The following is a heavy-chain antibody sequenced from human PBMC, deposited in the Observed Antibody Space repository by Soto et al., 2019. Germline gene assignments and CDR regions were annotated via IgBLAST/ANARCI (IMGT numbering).Heavy chain of an antibody. CDR1: GFSLDTSGVG. J-gene: IGHJ6*02. D-gene: IGHD3-3*01. Sequence: QITLKESGPTLVKPTQTLTLTCTFSGFSLDTSGVGVAWIRQPPGKALEWLTLIYWDDDKRYSPSLRSRLTITKDTSENRVVLTMTNMDPVDTATYYCSHMESRVASYGLHVWGQGTTVTVSS. CDR2: IYWDDDK. CDR3: SHMESRVASYGLHV. V-gene: IGHV2-5*02.